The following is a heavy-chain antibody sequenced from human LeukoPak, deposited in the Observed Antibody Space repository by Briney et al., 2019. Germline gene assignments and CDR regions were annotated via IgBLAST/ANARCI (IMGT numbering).Heavy chain of an antibody. Sequence: PSETLSLTCTVSGGSISSYYWSWIRQSAGKGLEWIGRIYSSGSTNYNPSLKSRVTVSVDTSKSQFSLKLSSVTAADTAVYYCAREVAYYDSSGYYYFDYWGQGTLVTVSS. V-gene: IGHV4-4*07. D-gene: IGHD3-22*01. CDR2: IYSSGST. CDR1: GGSISSYY. J-gene: IGHJ4*02. CDR3: AREVAYYDSSGYYYFDY.